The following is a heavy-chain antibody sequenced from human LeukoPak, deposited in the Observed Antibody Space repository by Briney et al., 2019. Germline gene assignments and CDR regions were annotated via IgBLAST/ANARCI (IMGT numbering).Heavy chain of an antibody. CDR2: INHSGST. CDR3: ASGQYYDLWSGYYVD. J-gene: IGHJ4*02. V-gene: IGHV4-34*01. Sequence: PSETLSLTCAVYGGSFSGHYWSWIRQPPGKGLEWVGEINHSGSTNYNPFLESRVTISVDTSKNHFSLKLSSVTAAGTAVYYCASGQYYDLWSGYYVDWGQGTQVTVSA. D-gene: IGHD3-3*01. CDR1: GGSFSGHY.